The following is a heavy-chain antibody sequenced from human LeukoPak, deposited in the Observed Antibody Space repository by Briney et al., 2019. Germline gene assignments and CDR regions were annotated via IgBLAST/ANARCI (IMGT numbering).Heavy chain of an antibody. V-gene: IGHV7-4-1*02. Sequence: ASVKVSCKAFGYTFTSNYMHWVRQAPGQGLEWMGWINTNTGNPTYAQGFTGRFVFSLDTSVSTAYLQISSLKAEDTAVYYCARESLSWFDPWGQGTLVTVSS. CDR2: INTNTGNP. CDR3: ARESLSWFDP. CDR1: GYTFTSNY. J-gene: IGHJ5*02.